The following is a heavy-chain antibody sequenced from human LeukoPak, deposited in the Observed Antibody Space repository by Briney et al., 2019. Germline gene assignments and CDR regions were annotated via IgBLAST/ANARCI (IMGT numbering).Heavy chain of an antibody. D-gene: IGHD1-26*01. CDR2: INHSGST. J-gene: IGHJ6*02. V-gene: IGHV4-34*01. CDR1: GGSFSGYY. Sequence: SETLSLTCAVYGGSFSGYYWSWIRQPPGKGLGWIGEINHSGSTNYNPSLKSRVTISVDTSKNQFSLKLSSVTAADTAVYYCARDHLVGATMGYYYYGMDVWGQGTTVTVSS. CDR3: ARDHLVGATMGYYYYGMDV.